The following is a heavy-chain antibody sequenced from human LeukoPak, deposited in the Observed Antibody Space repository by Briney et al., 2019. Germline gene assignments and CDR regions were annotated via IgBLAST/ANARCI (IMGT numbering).Heavy chain of an antibody. Sequence: SETLSLTCTVSGGSISSSSYYWSWIRQPAGKGLEWIGRIYTSGSTNYNPSLKSRVTMSVDTSKNQFSLKLSSVTAADTAVYYCARGDYQDWFDPWGQGTLVTVS. CDR2: IYTSGST. CDR1: GGSISSSSYY. J-gene: IGHJ5*02. V-gene: IGHV4-61*02. D-gene: IGHD2-2*01. CDR3: ARGDYQDWFDP.